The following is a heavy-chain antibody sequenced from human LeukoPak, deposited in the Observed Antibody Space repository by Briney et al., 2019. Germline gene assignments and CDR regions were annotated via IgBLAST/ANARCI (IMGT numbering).Heavy chain of an antibody. V-gene: IGHV4-59*01. J-gene: IGHJ4*02. CDR2: IYYSGST. CDR3: ASVKVPYPHPYYFDY. CDR1: GGSISSYY. D-gene: IGHD1-1*01. Sequence: SETLSLTCTVSGGSISSYYWSWIRQPPGKGLEWIGYIYYSGSTNYNPSLKSRVTISVDTSKNQFSLKLSSVTAADTAVYYCASVKVPYPHPYYFDYWGQGTLVTVSS.